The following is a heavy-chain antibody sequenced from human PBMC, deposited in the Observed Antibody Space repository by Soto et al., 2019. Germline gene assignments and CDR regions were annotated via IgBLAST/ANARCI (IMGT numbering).Heavy chain of an antibody. D-gene: IGHD2-2*01. CDR2: IYYSGST. J-gene: IGHJ4*02. CDR1: GGSISSSSYY. Sequence: SETLSLTCTVSGGSISSSSYYWGWIRQPPGKGLEWIGSIYYSGSTYYNPSLKSRVTISVDTSKNQFSLKLSSVTAADTAVYYCASGRVPAAMLDDWGQGTLVTVSS. CDR3: ASGRVPAAMLDD. V-gene: IGHV4-39*07.